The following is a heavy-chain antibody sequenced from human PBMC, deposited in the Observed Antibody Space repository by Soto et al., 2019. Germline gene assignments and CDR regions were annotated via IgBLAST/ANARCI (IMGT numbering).Heavy chain of an antibody. CDR2: ISGSGGST. D-gene: IGHD3-22*01. CDR3: AKYVLGVTMIVVVTNDVAFDI. J-gene: IGHJ3*02. V-gene: IGHV3-23*01. Sequence: PGGFLRLSCAASGFNFSSYAMSWVRQAPGKGLEWVSAISGSGGSTYYADSVKGRFTISRDNSKNTLYLQMNSLRAEDTAVYYCAKYVLGVTMIVVVTNDVAFDIWGQGTMVTVSS. CDR1: GFNFSSYA.